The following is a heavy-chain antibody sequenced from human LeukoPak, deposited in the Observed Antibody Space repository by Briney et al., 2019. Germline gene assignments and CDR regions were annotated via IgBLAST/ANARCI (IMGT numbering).Heavy chain of an antibody. V-gene: IGHV4-30-4*01. CDR3: ARVRTPLGASPGDYYYYGMDV. CDR2: IYYSGST. CDR1: GGSISSGDYY. J-gene: IGHJ6*02. D-gene: IGHD3-10*01. Sequence: SQTLSLTCTVSGGSISSGDYYWRWIRQPPGKGLEWIGYIYYSGSTYYNPSLKSRVTISVDTSKNQFSLKLSSVTAADTAVYYCARVRTPLGASPGDYYYYGMDVWGQGATVTVSS.